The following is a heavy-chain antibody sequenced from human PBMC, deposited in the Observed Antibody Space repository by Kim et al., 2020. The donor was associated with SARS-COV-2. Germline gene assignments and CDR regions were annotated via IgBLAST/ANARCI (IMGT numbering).Heavy chain of an antibody. CDR1: GGSISSSSYY. CDR2: IYYSGST. D-gene: IGHD1-26*01. CDR3: ARQGGYRSFDY. V-gene: IGHV4-39*01. Sequence: SETLSLTCTVSGGSISSSSYYWGWIRQPPGKGLEWTGSIYYSGSTYYNPSLKSRVTISVDTSKNQFSLKLSSVTAADTAVYYCARQGGYRSFDYWGQGTL. J-gene: IGHJ4*02.